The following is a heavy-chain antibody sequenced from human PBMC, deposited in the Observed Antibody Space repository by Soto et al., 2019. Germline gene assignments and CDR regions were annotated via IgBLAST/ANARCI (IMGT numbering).Heavy chain of an antibody. V-gene: IGHV3-30*03. Sequence: PGGSLRLSCAASGFTFSSYGMHWVRQAPGKGLEWVAVISYDGSNKYYADSVKGRFTISRDNSKNTLYLQMNSLRAEDTAVYYCAGSSDSHLISGWYDLIFDYWGQGTLVTVSS. J-gene: IGHJ4*02. CDR2: ISYDGSNK. CDR3: AGSSDSHLISGWYDLIFDY. CDR1: GFTFSSYG. D-gene: IGHD6-19*01.